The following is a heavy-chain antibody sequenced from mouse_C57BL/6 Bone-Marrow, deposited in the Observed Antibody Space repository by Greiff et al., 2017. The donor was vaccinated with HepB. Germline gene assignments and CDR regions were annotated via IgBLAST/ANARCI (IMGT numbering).Heavy chain of an antibody. CDR3: ARRDYYGSSSLYYAMDY. J-gene: IGHJ4*01. D-gene: IGHD1-1*01. V-gene: IGHV1-55*01. CDR1: GYTFTSYW. CDR2: IYPGSGST. Sequence: QVQLQQPGAELVKPGASVKMSCKASGYTFTSYWITWVKQRPGQGLEWIGDIYPGSGSTNYNEKFKSKATLTVATSSSTAYMQLSSLTSEDSAVYYCARRDYYGSSSLYYAMDYWGQGTSVTVSS.